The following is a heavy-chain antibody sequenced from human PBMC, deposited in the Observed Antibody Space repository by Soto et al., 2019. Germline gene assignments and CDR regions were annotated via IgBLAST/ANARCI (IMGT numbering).Heavy chain of an antibody. D-gene: IGHD1-7*01. V-gene: IGHV4-4*02. CDR1: GGSFTSNNW. Sequence: QVQLQESGPGLVKPSGTLSLTCAVSGGSFTSNNWWTWVRQPPGQGLEWIGEIYRTGSTNYNPSLNSRGTISLDKSENQFSLKVTSLTAADTAVYYCASRDPGTSVDYWGQGTLVTVSS. CDR3: ASRDPGTSVDY. CDR2: IYRTGST. J-gene: IGHJ4*02.